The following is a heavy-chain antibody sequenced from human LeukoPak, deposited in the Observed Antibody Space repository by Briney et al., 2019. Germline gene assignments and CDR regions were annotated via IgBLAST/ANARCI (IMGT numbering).Heavy chain of an antibody. J-gene: IGHJ4*02. D-gene: IGHD1-26*01. Sequence: PSETLSLTCAVYGGSFSGYYWSWIRQPPGKGLERIGEINHSGSTNYNPSLKSRVTISVDTSKNQFSLKLSSVTAADTAVYYCAREWHGSYFDYWGQGTLVTVSS. CDR1: GGSFSGYY. V-gene: IGHV4-34*01. CDR2: INHSGST. CDR3: AREWHGSYFDY.